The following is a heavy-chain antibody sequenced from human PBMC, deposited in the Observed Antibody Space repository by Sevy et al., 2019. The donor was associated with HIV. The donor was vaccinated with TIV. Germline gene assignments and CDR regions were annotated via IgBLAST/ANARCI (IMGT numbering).Heavy chain of an antibody. V-gene: IGHV3-7*01. D-gene: IGHD1-26*01. Sequence: GGSLRLSCAASGFTFSPYWMTWVRQAPGKGLEWVANIRPDGSDKYYVDSVKGRFTISRGNAKNSLYLQMNSLRADDTARYYCARGVGLDCWGQGALVTVSS. CDR1: GFTFSPYW. CDR2: IRPDGSDK. J-gene: IGHJ4*02. CDR3: ARGVGLDC.